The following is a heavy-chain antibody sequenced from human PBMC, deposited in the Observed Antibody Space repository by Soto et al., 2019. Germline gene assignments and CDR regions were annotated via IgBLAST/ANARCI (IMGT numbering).Heavy chain of an antibody. CDR1: GGSISSYY. CDR3: ARGESSGWYYFDY. CDR2: IYYSGST. V-gene: IGHV4-59*01. D-gene: IGHD6-19*01. Sequence: TLSLTCTVSGGSISSYYWSWIRQPPGKGLEWIGYIYYSGSTNYNPSLKSRVTISVDTSKNQFSLKLSSVTAADTAVYYCARGESSGWYYFDYWGQGTLVTVSA. J-gene: IGHJ4*02.